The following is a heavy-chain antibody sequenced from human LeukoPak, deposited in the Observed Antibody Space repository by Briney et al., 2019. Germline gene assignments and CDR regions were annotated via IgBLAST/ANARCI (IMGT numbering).Heavy chain of an antibody. D-gene: IGHD5-18*01. Sequence: GGSLRLSCVASGFTFSSYSMNWVRQAPGKGLEWVSSISSRSSYIYYADSVKGRFTISRDNAKNSLYLQMNSLRAEDTAVYYCASTRAYGYGSNDFDYWGQGTLVTVSS. J-gene: IGHJ4*02. CDR1: GFTFSSYS. V-gene: IGHV3-21*01. CDR2: ISSRSSYI. CDR3: ASTRAYGYGSNDFDY.